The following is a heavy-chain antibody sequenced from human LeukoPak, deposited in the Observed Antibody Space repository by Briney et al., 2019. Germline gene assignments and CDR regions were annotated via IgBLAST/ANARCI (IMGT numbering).Heavy chain of an antibody. D-gene: IGHD3-10*01. CDR2: ISSSSSYI. J-gene: IGHJ4*02. CDR1: GFTFSSYS. V-gene: IGHV3-21*01. Sequence: GSLRLSCAASGFTFSSYSMNWVRQAPGKGLEWVSSISSSSSYIYYADAVKGRFTISRDNAKNSLYLQMNSPRAEDTAVYYCASWPYYYGSGRTQYFDYWGQGTLVTVSS. CDR3: ASWPYYYGSGRTQYFDY.